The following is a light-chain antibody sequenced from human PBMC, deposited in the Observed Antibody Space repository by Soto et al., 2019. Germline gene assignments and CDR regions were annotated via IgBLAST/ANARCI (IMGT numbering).Light chain of an antibody. CDR1: QSVSSSH. Sequence: EIVLTQSPATLSLSPGQTATLSCWASQSVSSSHIAWYQQKPGQSPRLLIDGASSRASGIPDRFSGSGSGTDFTLTISRLEPEDFAVYYCQQYVGLPPTFGQGTKVDIK. CDR2: GAS. V-gene: IGKV3-20*01. CDR3: QQYVGLPPT. J-gene: IGKJ1*01.